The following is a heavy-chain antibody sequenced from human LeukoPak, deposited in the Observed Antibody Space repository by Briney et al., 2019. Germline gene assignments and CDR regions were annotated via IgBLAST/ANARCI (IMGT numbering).Heavy chain of an antibody. D-gene: IGHD7-27*01. CDR1: GFTFGDYA. Sequence: GGSLRLSCTASGFTFGDYAMSWVRQAPGKGLEWVAKIKTDGSQIYYVDSVKGRFTISRDNAKNSLYLQTNSLRAEDTAVYYCARDLNWETYWGQGTLVSVSS. CDR2: IKTDGSQI. V-gene: IGHV3-7*01. J-gene: IGHJ4*02. CDR3: ARDLNWETY.